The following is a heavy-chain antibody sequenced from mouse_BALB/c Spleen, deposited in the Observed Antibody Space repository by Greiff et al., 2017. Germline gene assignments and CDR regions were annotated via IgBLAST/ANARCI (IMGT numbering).Heavy chain of an antibody. CDR2: ISSGGGST. CDR3: ARRYGSSYGFAY. J-gene: IGHJ3*01. CDR1: GFAFSSYD. V-gene: IGHV5-12-1*01. Sequence: EVHLVESGGGLVKPGGSLKLSCAASGFAFSSYDMSWVRQTPEKRLEWVAYISSGGGSTYYPDTVKGRFTISRDNAKNTLYLQMSSLKSEDTAMYYCARRYGSSYGFAYWGQGTLVTVSA. D-gene: IGHD1-1*01.